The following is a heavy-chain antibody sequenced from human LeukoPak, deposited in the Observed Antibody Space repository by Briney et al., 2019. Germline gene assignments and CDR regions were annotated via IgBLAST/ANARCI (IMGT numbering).Heavy chain of an antibody. CDR2: INHSGST. J-gene: IGHJ4*02. CDR1: GGSFSGYY. Sequence: RPSETLSLTCAVYGGSFSGYYWSWIRQPPGKGLEWIGEINHSGSTNYNPSLKSRVTISVDTSKNQFSLKLSSVTAADTAVYYCARDQGGSPWDWGQGTLVTVSS. V-gene: IGHV4-34*01. CDR3: ARDQGGSPWD. D-gene: IGHD1-26*01.